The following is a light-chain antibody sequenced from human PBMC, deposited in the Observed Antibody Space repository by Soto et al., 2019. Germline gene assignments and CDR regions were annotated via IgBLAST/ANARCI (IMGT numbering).Light chain of an antibody. V-gene: IGKV1-5*01. CDR1: EGVKSW. Sequence: DIHLTHSPSTLSASVGDRVTITCRASEGVKSWLAWYQQKPGKAPKLLIYDASSLEGGVPSRFSGSGSGTEFSLTISSLQPDDFASYYCQQYKSYPWTFGQGTKVDLK. J-gene: IGKJ1*01. CDR2: DAS. CDR3: QQYKSYPWT.